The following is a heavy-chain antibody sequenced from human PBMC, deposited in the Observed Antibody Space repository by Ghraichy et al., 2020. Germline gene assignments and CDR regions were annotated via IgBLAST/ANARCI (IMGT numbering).Heavy chain of an antibody. Sequence: LSLTCVASGFTFSNYWMNWVRQAPGKGLEWVANIKQDGSEKNYVDSVKGRFTISRDNAKNSLYLQMNSLRGEDTAVYYCARVDIGTAGNYDYWGQGTLVTVSS. V-gene: IGHV3-7*03. CDR2: IKQDGSEK. CDR3: ARVDIGTAGNYDY. D-gene: IGHD6-13*01. CDR1: GFTFSNYW. J-gene: IGHJ4*02.